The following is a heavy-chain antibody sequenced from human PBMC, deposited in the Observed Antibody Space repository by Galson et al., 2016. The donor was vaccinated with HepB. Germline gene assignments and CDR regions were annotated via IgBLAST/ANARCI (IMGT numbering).Heavy chain of an antibody. CDR1: GFTFRTYS. V-gene: IGHV3-21*01. J-gene: IGHJ3*02. CDR3: ASPYGDYDDDAFDI. Sequence: SLRLSCAASGFTFRTYSMNWVRQAPGKGLEWVSSLSVSGAYTYYADSVKGRFTISRDNPKNTLYLQMNSLKVEDTAVYYCASPYGDYDDDAFDIWGQGTMVTVSS. D-gene: IGHD4-17*01. CDR2: LSVSGAYT.